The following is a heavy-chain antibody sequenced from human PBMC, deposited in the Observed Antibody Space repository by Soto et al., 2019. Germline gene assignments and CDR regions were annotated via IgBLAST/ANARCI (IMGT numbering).Heavy chain of an antibody. CDR1: GFTFSNAW. CDR3: TTDLDDYSNYRFGYYYPIDV. Sequence: EVQLVESGGGLVKPGGSLRLSCAASGFTFSNAWMSWVRQAPGKGLEWVGRIKSKTDGGTTDYAAPVKGRFTISRDDSKNTLYLQMNSLKTEETAVYYCTTDLDDYSNYRFGYYYPIDVWGKGTTVTVSS. J-gene: IGHJ6*03. CDR2: IKSKTDGGTT. D-gene: IGHD4-4*01. V-gene: IGHV3-15*01.